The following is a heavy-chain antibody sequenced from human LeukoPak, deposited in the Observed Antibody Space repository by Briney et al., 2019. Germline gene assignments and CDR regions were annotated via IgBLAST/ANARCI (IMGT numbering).Heavy chain of an antibody. Sequence: GASVNVSCTASGYTFTSYGISWMRQAPGRGLEWMGWISAYNGNTNYAQKLQGRVTMTTDTSTSTAYMELRSLRSDDTAVYYCAREGTSDAFDIWGQGTMVTVSS. CDR3: AREGTSDAFDI. J-gene: IGHJ3*02. CDR1: GYTFTSYG. V-gene: IGHV1-18*01. D-gene: IGHD1-1*01. CDR2: ISAYNGNT.